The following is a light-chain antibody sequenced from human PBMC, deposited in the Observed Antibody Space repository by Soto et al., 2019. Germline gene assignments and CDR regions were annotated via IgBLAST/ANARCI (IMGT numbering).Light chain of an antibody. CDR3: SSYTSSSTVL. V-gene: IGLV2-14*01. J-gene: IGLJ2*01. CDR2: EVT. Sequence: QSALTKPASVSGSLGQSITISCTGTSSDVGGYNYVSWYQQHPGKDPKVVIFEVTKRPSGVSSRFSGSKSGNTASLTVSGLQAEDEGDYYCSSYTSSSTVLFGGGTKVTVL. CDR1: SSDVGGYNY.